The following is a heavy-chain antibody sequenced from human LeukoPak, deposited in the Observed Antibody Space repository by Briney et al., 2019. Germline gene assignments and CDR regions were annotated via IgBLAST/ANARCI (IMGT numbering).Heavy chain of an antibody. Sequence: GASVKVSCKASGYTFTSYAMNWVRQAPGQGLEWMGWINTNTGNPTYAQGFTGRFVFSLDTSVSTTYLQISSLKAEDTAVYYCAIWYCSGGRCYSNARTFDYWGQGTRVSVSS. CDR2: INTNTGNP. V-gene: IGHV7-4-1*02. J-gene: IGHJ4*02. D-gene: IGHD2-15*01. CDR1: GYTFTSYA. CDR3: AIWYCSGGRCYSNARTFDY.